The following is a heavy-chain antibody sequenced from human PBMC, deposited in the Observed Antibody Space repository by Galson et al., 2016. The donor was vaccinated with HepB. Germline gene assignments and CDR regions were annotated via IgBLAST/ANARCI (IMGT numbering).Heavy chain of an antibody. D-gene: IGHD5-18*01. CDR2: INAGNGNT. V-gene: IGHV1-3*01. J-gene: IGHJ4*02. CDR1: GYTFTSYA. CDR3: ATLGYSCGYIGGSYFDY. Sequence: SCKASGYTFTSYAIHWVRQAPGQRLEWMGWINAGNGNTKYSQKFQGRVTTTRDTSASTAYMELSSLRSEDTAVYYCATLGYSCGYIGGSYFDYWGQGTLVTVSS.